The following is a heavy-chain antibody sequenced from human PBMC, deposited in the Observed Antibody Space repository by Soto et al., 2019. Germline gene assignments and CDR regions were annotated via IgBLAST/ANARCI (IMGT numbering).Heavy chain of an antibody. CDR3: ARDQVYSSDQGYYYGMDV. Sequence: GGSLRLSCAASGFTFSSYGMHWVRQAPGKGLEWVAVIWYDGSNKYYADSVKGRFTISRDNSKNTLYLQMNSLRAEDTAVYYCARDQVYSSDQGYYYGMDVWGQGTTVTVSS. D-gene: IGHD6-6*01. CDR2: IWYDGSNK. J-gene: IGHJ6*02. V-gene: IGHV3-33*01. CDR1: GFTFSSYG.